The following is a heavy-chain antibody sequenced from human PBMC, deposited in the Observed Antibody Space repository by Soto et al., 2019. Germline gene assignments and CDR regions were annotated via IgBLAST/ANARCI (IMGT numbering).Heavy chain of an antibody. CDR1: GYTFTSYY. V-gene: IGHV1-46*01. CDR3: AIDLNTYYYGSGSYYYYYYGMDV. Sequence: EASMKVSCKASGYTFTSYYMHWVRQAPGQGLEWMGIINPSGGSTSYAQKFQGRVTMTRDTSTSTVYMELSSLRSEDTAVYYCAIDLNTYYYGSGSYYYYYYGMDVWGQGTTVTVSS. D-gene: IGHD3-10*01. CDR2: INPSGGST. J-gene: IGHJ6*02.